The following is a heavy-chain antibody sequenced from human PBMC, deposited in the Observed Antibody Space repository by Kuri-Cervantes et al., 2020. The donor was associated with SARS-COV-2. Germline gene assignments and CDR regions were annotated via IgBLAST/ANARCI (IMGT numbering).Heavy chain of an antibody. J-gene: IGHJ3*02. V-gene: IGHV1-69*04. CDR1: GCTFSSYA. D-gene: IGHD5-18*01. CDR3: AREVGIQLWTSGNAFDI. CDR2: IIPILGIA. Sequence: SVKVSCKASGCTFSSYAISWVRQAPGQGLEWMGRIIPILGIANYAQKFQGRVTITADKSTSTAYMELSSLRSEDTAVYYCAREVGIQLWTSGNAFDIWGQGTMVTVSS.